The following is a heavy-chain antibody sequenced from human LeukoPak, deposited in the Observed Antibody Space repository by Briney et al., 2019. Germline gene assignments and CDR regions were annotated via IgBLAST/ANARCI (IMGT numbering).Heavy chain of an antibody. V-gene: IGHV3-21*01. CDR2: ISSSSSYI. Sequence: GGSLRLSCAASGFPFSSYSMNWVRQAPGKGLEWVSYISSSSSYIYYADSVKGRFTISRDNSKNTLYLQMNSLRAEDTAVYYCARDLKVGNGFEHWAQGTLVTVSS. CDR1: GFPFSSYS. CDR3: ARDLKVGNGFEH. J-gene: IGHJ1*01. D-gene: IGHD1-26*01.